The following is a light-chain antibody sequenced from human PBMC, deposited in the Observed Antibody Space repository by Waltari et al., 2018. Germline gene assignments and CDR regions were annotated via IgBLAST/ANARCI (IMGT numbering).Light chain of an antibody. CDR3: LQYNSYPWT. CDR2: QAS. V-gene: IGKV1-5*03. J-gene: IGKJ1*01. Sequence: DIQMTQSPSTLSASVGGRLTITCRASQRISSWLAWYQQKPGKGPKLLIYQASSLHSGVSSRFIGSGSGTDFTLTITSLQPYDFASYYCLQYNSYPWTFGQGTKVEVK. CDR1: QRISSW.